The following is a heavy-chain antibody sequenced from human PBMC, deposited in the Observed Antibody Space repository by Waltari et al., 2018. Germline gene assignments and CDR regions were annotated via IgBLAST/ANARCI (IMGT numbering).Heavy chain of an antibody. Sequence: QVQLVQSGAEVKKPGSSVKVSCKASGGTFSSYAISWVRQAPGPGLEWMGRINPNRGGTNYAEKCQGRVTRTRDRSISTAYMELSRLRSDDTAVYYCARAHGYSSSWSPTHLVDDAFDIWGQGTMVTVSS. CDR1: GGTFSSYA. CDR2: INPNRGGT. J-gene: IGHJ3*02. D-gene: IGHD6-13*01. CDR3: ARAHGYSSSWSPTHLVDDAFDI. V-gene: IGHV1-2*06.